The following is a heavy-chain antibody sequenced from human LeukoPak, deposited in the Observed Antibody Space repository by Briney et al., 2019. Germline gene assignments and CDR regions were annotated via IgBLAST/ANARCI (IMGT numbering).Heavy chain of an antibody. V-gene: IGHV4-59*01. Sequence: SETLSLTCTVSGGSISKYYWSWIRQPPGKKLEWIGYVYSNGNTNYNPSLKSRLAISVDTSTNQIFLRLRFVTAADTAVYYCVREGMIAYQNWLDPWGQGTLVTVSS. D-gene: IGHD3-22*01. J-gene: IGHJ5*02. CDR3: VREGMIAYQNWLDP. CDR1: GGSISKYY. CDR2: VYSNGNT.